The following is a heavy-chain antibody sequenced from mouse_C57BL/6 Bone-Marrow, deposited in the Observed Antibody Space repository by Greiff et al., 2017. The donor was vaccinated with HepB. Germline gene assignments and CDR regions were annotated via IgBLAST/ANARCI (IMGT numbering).Heavy chain of an antibody. D-gene: IGHD1-1*01. Sequence: EVKLQESGPVLVKPGASVKMSCKASGYTFTDYYMNWVKQSHGKSLEWIGVINPYNGGTSYNQKFKGKATLTVDKSSSTAYMELNSLTSEDSAVYYCARDYGSSWAYWGQGTLVTVSA. V-gene: IGHV1-19*01. J-gene: IGHJ3*01. CDR1: GYTFTDYY. CDR2: INPYNGGT. CDR3: ARDYGSSWAY.